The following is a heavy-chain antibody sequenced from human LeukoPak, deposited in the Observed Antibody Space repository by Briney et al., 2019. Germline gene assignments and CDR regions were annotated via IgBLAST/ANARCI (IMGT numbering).Heavy chain of an antibody. CDR3: ARVAVADLGAFDY. Sequence: SETLSLTCSVSGGSISRYYCSWIRQSPGKGLEWIGYIYNSGRTNYSPSLKSRVTISVDTSKNQFSLKLSSVTAADTAVYYCARVAVADLGAFDYWGQGTLVTVSS. CDR2: IYNSGRT. J-gene: IGHJ4*02. CDR1: GGSISRYY. D-gene: IGHD6-19*01. V-gene: IGHV4-59*12.